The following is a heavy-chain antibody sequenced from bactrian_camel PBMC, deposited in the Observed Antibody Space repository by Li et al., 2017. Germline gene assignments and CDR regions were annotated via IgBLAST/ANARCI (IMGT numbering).Heavy chain of an antibody. D-gene: IGHD3*01. CDR2: IDSDGST. CDR1: GYTYSSYC. CDR3: AAGRGRSDCSRLEGVGY. V-gene: IGHV3S26*01. J-gene: IGHJ4*01. Sequence: VESGGGSVQAGGSLRLSCAASGYTYSSYCMGWFRQAPGKEREGVAAIDSDGSTSYADSVKGRFTISKDNDSNTLYLEMNNLKPEDTTTYYCAAGRGRSDCSRLEGVGYWGQGTQVTVS.